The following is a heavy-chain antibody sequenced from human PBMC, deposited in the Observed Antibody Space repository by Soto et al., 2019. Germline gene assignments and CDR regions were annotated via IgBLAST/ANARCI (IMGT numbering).Heavy chain of an antibody. CDR2: ISYDGNNK. Sequence: QVQLVESGGGVVQPGRSLRLCCAASGFILSTYAMYWVRQAPGKGLEWVAVISYDGNNKYYADSVKGRFTISRDNSKNTLYLQMNSLRAEDTAVYYCARAGCDGGSCYTLVGLRYGMDVWGQGTTVTVSS. J-gene: IGHJ6*02. CDR3: ARAGCDGGSCYTLVGLRYGMDV. D-gene: IGHD2-15*01. V-gene: IGHV3-30-3*01. CDR1: GFILSTYA.